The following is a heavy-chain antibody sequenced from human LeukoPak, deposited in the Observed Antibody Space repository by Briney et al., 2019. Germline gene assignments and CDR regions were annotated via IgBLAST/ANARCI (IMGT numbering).Heavy chain of an antibody. J-gene: IGHJ6*03. V-gene: IGHV3-48*03. Sequence: GGSLRLSCAASGFTFSGYEMNWVRQAPGKGLEWVSYISSSGSTIYYADSVKGRFTISRDNAKNSLYLQMNSLRAEDTAVYYCARQHCSGGSCYSGYYYMDVWGKGTTVTISS. CDR1: GFTFSGYE. CDR3: ARQHCSGGSCYSGYYYMDV. CDR2: ISSSGSTI. D-gene: IGHD2-15*01.